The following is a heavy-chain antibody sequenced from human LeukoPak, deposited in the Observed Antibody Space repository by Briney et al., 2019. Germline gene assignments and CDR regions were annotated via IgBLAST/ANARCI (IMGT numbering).Heavy chain of an antibody. V-gene: IGHV4-61*05. CDR3: ARTPLGYSGAYYFDY. D-gene: IGHD5-12*01. Sequence: SETLSLTCTVSRGSISGSIRSYYWRWLRQPPGKGLEWIGYISSSGSTNDNPSLRSRVTISVDASKNQFFLNLSSVSAADTAVYYCARTPLGYSGAYYFDYWGQGTLVTVSP. J-gene: IGHJ4*02. CDR2: ISSSGST. CDR1: RGSISGSIRSYY.